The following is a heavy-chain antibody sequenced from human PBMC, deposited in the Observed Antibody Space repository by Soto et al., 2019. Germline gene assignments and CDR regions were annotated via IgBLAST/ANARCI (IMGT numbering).Heavy chain of an antibody. CDR3: ARDLRVWGSYRPINFDY. CDR1: GFTFSSYE. CDR2: ISSSGSTI. J-gene: IGHJ4*02. Sequence: GGSLRLSCAASGFTFSSYEMNWVRQAPGKGLEWVSYISSSGSTIYYADSVKGPFTISRDNAKNSLYLQMNSLRAEDTAVYYCARDLRVWGSYRPINFDYWGQGTLVTVSS. D-gene: IGHD3-16*02. V-gene: IGHV3-48*03.